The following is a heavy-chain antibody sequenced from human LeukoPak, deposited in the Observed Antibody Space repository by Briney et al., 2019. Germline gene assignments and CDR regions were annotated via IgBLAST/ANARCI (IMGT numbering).Heavy chain of an antibody. CDR3: ARDRGPRTGSMVREAYDN. CDR1: GFTFSNCW. J-gene: IGHJ4*02. V-gene: IGHV3-74*01. D-gene: IGHD3-10*01. CDR2: ISSDGSIT. Sequence: PGGSLRLSCAASGFTFSNCWIHWVRQAPGKGLVWVSRISSDGSITNYADSVKGRFTISRDNAKNTLYLQMNSLRAEDTAVYYCARDRGPRTGSMVREAYDNWGQGTLVTVSS.